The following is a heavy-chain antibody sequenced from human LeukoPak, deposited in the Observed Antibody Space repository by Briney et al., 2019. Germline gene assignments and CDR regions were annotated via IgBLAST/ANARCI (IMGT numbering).Heavy chain of an antibody. CDR3: ARDRTGKKRSGYYYYYMDV. D-gene: IGHD4-23*01. Sequence: SETVSLTCTVSGGSISSYYWSWFRQPPGKGLEWIGYIYYSGSTNYNPSLKSRVTISVDTSKNQFSLKLSSVTAADTAVYYCARDRTGKKRSGYYYYYMDVWGKGTTVTVSS. J-gene: IGHJ6*03. CDR1: GGSISSYY. CDR2: IYYSGST. V-gene: IGHV4-59*12.